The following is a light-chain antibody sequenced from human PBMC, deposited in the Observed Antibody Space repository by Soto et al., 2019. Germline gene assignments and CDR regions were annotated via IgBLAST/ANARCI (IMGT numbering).Light chain of an antibody. CDR3: QQRYSLPLT. Sequence: DIQMTQSPSSLSASVGDRVAITCRSSQSISDYLNWYQQKPGKAQKLVIYGASNLQSGVPPRFSGSGSGSEFTLTISGLQPDDFAIYFCQQRYSLPLTFGPGTKVDV. CDR1: QSISDY. J-gene: IGKJ3*01. V-gene: IGKV1-39*01. CDR2: GAS.